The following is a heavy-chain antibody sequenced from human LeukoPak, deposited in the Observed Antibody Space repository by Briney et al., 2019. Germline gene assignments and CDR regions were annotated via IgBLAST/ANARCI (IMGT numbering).Heavy chain of an antibody. CDR2: FDPGDAET. CDR1: GYSLTELS. D-gene: IGHD3-22*01. V-gene: IGHV1-24*01. J-gene: IGHJ3*02. Sequence: GASVKVSCKVSGYSLTELSMHWVRQTLGKGLEWMGAFDPGDAETICAQKFQGRVTLTEDTSTDTAYMELTSLRAEDTAVYYCATFVPYSDSSDFYIHAFHIWGRGTMVTVSS. CDR3: ATFVPYSDSSDFYIHAFHI.